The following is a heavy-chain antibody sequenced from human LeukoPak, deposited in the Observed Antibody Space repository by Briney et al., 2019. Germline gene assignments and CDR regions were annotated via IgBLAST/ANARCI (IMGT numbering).Heavy chain of an antibody. CDR1: GFTFSNPW. J-gene: IGHJ4*02. CDR2: SKSKTDGGTK. CDR3: ATDGYCSGGSCYSYDN. D-gene: IGHD2-15*01. Sequence: GGSLILSCAVYGFTFSNPWRKWVRQAPGKGLEWVGRSKSKTDGGTKDYGAPVKGRFAISRDDPKSTLYLQMNGLKTEDTAVYYCATDGYCSGGSCYSYDNWGQGTLVTVSS. V-gene: IGHV3-15*01.